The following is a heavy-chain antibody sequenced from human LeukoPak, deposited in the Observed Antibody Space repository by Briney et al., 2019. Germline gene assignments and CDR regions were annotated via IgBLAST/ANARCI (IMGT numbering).Heavy chain of an antibody. J-gene: IGHJ4*02. D-gene: IGHD4-23*01. CDR1: GYIFTSYW. Sequence: GESLKISCKGSGYIFTSYWSTWVRQMPGKGLEWMGTIYPGDSDTKYSPSFQGQVTISADKSISTAYLQWSSLKASDTAMYYCARRSYSGKDFDYWGEGTLVTVSS. CDR3: ARRSYSGKDFDY. V-gene: IGHV5-51*01. CDR2: IYPGDSDT.